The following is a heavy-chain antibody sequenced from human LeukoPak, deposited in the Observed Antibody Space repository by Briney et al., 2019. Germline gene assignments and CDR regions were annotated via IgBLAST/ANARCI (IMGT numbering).Heavy chain of an antibody. CDR3: ARRGEYSYGYGAFDI. Sequence: SQTLSLTCTVSGGSISSGSYYWSWIRQPAGKGLEWIGRIYTSGSTNYNPSLESRVTISVDTSKNQFSLKLSSVTAADTAVYYCARRGEYSYGYGAFDIWGQGTMVTVSS. CDR2: IYTSGST. D-gene: IGHD5-18*01. CDR1: GGSISSGSYY. V-gene: IGHV4-61*02. J-gene: IGHJ3*02.